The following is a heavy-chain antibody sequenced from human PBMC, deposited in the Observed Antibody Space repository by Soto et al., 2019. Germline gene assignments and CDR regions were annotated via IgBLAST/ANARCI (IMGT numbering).Heavy chain of an antibody. CDR2: ISSSSSYI. CDR3: ARDVTIFGVVDPHYYYYGMDV. V-gene: IGHV3-21*01. J-gene: IGHJ6*02. Sequence: EVQLVESGGGLVKPGGSLRLSCAASGFTFSSYSMNWVRQAPGKGLEWVSSISSSSSYIYYADSVKGRFTISRDNAKNSLYLQMNSLRAEETAVYYCARDVTIFGVVDPHYYYYGMDVWGQGTTVSVYS. D-gene: IGHD3-3*01. CDR1: GFTFSSYS.